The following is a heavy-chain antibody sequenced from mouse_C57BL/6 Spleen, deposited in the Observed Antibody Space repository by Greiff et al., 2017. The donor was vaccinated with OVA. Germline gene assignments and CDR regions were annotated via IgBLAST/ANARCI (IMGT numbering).Heavy chain of an antibody. CDR3: AGGSSYNYYAMDY. CDR1: GFTFTDYY. D-gene: IGHD1-1*01. CDR2: IRNKANGYTT. Sequence: EVKLMESGGGLVQPGGSLSLSCAASGFTFTDYYMSWVRQPPGKALEWLGFIRNKANGYTTEYSASVKGRFTISRDNSQSILYLQMNALRAEDSATYYCAGGSSYNYYAMDYWGQGTSVTVSS. J-gene: IGHJ4*01. V-gene: IGHV7-3*01.